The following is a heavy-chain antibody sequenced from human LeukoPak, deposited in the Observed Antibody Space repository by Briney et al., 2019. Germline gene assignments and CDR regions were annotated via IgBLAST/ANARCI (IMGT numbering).Heavy chain of an antibody. Sequence: PGGSLRLSCAASGFTFSDNYMSWIRQAPGKGLDWVSFISSSGYTIYYADSVKGRFTISRDNAKNTLYLQMNSLRAEDTAVYYCAKDRTSSYMFDNWGQGTLVTVSS. CDR3: AKDRTSSYMFDN. CDR2: ISSSGYTI. J-gene: IGHJ4*02. V-gene: IGHV3-11*01. D-gene: IGHD6-6*01. CDR1: GFTFSDNY.